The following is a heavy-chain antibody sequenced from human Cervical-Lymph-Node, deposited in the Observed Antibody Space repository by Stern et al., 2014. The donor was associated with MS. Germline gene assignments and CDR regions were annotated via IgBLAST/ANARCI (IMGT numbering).Heavy chain of an antibody. D-gene: IGHD6-13*01. CDR2: ISFDGSNK. Sequence: VQLVESGRGLVQPATTLTLTCAVSGFPLSSYPMHWVRQAPGKGLEWVAVISFDGSNKYYADPANGRITSSRDNSKKTQYTQKNSLRAEDAAVYSCARERGRTAGGGLDVWGQGTTVTVSS. CDR3: ARERGRTAGGGLDV. J-gene: IGHJ6*02. CDR1: GFPLSSYP. V-gene: IGHV3-30*04.